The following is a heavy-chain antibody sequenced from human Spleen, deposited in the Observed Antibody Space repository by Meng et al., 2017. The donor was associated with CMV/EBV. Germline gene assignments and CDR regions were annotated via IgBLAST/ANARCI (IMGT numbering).Heavy chain of an antibody. CDR2: INTDGSDT. D-gene: IGHD5-12*01. CDR1: GFTFSRHW. J-gene: IGHJ3*01. V-gene: IGHV3-74*03. CDR3: AKDGAYDFAFDV. Sequence: GESLKISCAASGFTFSRHWMHWVHQAPGEGLVWVSRINTDGSDTTYADSVKGRLTISRDNARNTVYLQMNSLRVEDTAVYYCAKDGAYDFAFDVWGQGAMVTVSS.